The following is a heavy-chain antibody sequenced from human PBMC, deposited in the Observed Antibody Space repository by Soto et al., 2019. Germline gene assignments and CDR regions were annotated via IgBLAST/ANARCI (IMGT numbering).Heavy chain of an antibody. CDR3: ARDPTRYCTNGVCYEDHDAFAI. D-gene: IGHD2-8*01. CDR2: IYYSGST. Sequence: PSETLSLTCTVSGGSVSSGSYYWSWIRQPPGKGLEWIGYIYYSGSTNYNPSLKSRVTISVDTSKNQFSLKLSSVTAADTVVYYCARDPTRYCTNGVCYEDHDAFAIWGQGTMVTVSS. J-gene: IGHJ3*02. V-gene: IGHV4-61*01. CDR1: GGSVSSGSYY.